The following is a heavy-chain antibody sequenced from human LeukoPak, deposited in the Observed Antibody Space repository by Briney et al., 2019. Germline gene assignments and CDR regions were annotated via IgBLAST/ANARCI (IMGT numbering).Heavy chain of an antibody. CDR1: GFTFSNYG. D-gene: IGHD1-26*01. Sequence: GGSLRLSCAASGFTFSNYGMHWVRQAPGKGLEWVAVIWYDGSNKYYTDSVEGRFTISRDNSKNTLYLQMNSLRAEDTAVYYCAREQWDNNPPRASDYYYYGMDVWGQGTTVTVSS. J-gene: IGHJ6*02. V-gene: IGHV3-33*01. CDR2: IWYDGSNK. CDR3: AREQWDNNPPRASDYYYYGMDV.